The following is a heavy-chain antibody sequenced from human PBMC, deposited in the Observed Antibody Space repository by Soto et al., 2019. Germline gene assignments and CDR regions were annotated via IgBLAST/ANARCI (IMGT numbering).Heavy chain of an antibody. CDR3: ARTEYVPP. Sequence: QVQLQQWGAGLLKPSETLSLTCAVSGGSLSTYWWSWIRQSPGKGLEWIGEINDSGITNYNPSLNSRLTMSVDTSKTQFSLMLFSVTAADTALYYCARTEYVPPWGQGTLVTVSA. CDR1: GGSLSTYW. J-gene: IGHJ4*02. D-gene: IGHD3-10*02. V-gene: IGHV4-34*01. CDR2: INDSGIT.